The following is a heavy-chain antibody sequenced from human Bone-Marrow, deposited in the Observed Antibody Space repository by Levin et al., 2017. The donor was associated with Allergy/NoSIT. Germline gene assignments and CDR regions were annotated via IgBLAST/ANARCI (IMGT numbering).Heavy chain of an antibody. CDR3: TTAILYGDYRDY. D-gene: IGHD4-17*01. CDR2: IKSKTDGGTT. J-gene: IGHJ4*02. Sequence: PGESLKISCAASGFTFSNAWMSWVRQAPGKGLEWVGRIKSKTDGGTTDYAAPVKGRFTISRDDSKNTLYLQMNSLKTEDTAVYYCTTAILYGDYRDYWGQGTLVTVSS. CDR1: GFTFSNAW. V-gene: IGHV3-15*01.